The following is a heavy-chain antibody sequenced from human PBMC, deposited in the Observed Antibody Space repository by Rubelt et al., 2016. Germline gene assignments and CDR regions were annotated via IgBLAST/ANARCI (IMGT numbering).Heavy chain of an antibody. Sequence: QVQLQQWGAGLLKPSETLSLTCAVYGGSFSGYYWSWTRQPPGKGLEWIGEINHSGSTNYNPSLKSRCTESVDTSKHQVSMKLSSVTAADTAVYYCARRRRYSGSSYWYFDLWGRGTLVTVSS. J-gene: IGHJ2*01. V-gene: IGHV4-34*01. CDR1: GGSFSGYY. CDR3: ARRRRYSGSSYWYFDL. CDR2: INHSGST. D-gene: IGHD1-26*01.